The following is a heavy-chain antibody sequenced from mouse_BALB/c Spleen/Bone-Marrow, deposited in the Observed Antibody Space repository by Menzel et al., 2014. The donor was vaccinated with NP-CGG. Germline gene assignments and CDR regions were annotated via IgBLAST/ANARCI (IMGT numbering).Heavy chain of an antibody. V-gene: IGHV5-4*02. CDR1: GFTFSDYY. CDR3: ARVSYDYFDY. J-gene: IGHJ2*01. Sequence: EVQRVESGGGLVKPGGSLKLSCAASGFTFSDYYMYWVRQTPEKRLEWVATIIDGGSYTYYPDSVKGRFTISRDNAKNNLYLQMSSLKSEDTAMYYCARVSYDYFDYWGQGTTLTVSS. CDR2: IIDGGSYT. D-gene: IGHD2-4*01.